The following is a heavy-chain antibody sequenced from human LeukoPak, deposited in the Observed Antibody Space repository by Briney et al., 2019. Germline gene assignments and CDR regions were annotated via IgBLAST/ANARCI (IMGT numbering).Heavy chain of an antibody. CDR3: ARSSHYFDSRGSSNYFDY. J-gene: IGHJ4*02. CDR2: IFYSGSA. V-gene: IGHV4-31*02. Sequence: SETLSLTCTVSGGSISGGGYYWSWIRHHPGKGLEWIGYIFYSGSAYYNPSLKRRATLSLDTFKNQFSLKLRSVTAADTAVYYCARSSHYFDSRGSSNYFDYWGQGTLVTVSS. CDR1: GGSISGGGYY. D-gene: IGHD3-22*01.